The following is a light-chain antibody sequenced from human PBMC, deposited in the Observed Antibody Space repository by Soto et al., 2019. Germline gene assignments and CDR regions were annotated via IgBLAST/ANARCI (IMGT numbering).Light chain of an antibody. CDR1: QSVSTN. Sequence: EVVLTQSPATLSVSPGERATLSCRASQSVSTNLAWYQQRPGQAPRLLIYDASNRATGIPARFSGSGSETEFTLTISSLQSEDFAVYYCQQYNNWPVTFGQGTKVDIK. V-gene: IGKV3D-15*01. CDR2: DAS. CDR3: QQYNNWPVT. J-gene: IGKJ1*01.